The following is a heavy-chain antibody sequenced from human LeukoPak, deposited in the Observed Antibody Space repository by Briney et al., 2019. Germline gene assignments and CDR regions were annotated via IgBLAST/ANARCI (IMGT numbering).Heavy chain of an antibody. D-gene: IGHD4-17*01. J-gene: IGHJ5*02. CDR3: ARDEDYGDYGSWFDP. CDR1: GYTFTSYG. Sequence: GASVKVSCKASGYTFTSYGISWVRQAPRQGLEWMGWISAYNGNTNYAQSLQGRVTLTTDTSTSTAYMELRSLRSDDTAVYYCARDEDYGDYGSWFDPWGQGTPVTVSS. CDR2: ISAYNGNT. V-gene: IGHV1-18*04.